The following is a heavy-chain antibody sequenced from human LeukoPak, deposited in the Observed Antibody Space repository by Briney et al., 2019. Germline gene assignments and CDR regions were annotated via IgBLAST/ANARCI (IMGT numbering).Heavy chain of an antibody. Sequence: GGSLRLSCTASGFTFGDYSMSWFRQAPGKGLEWVGLIRSKTYGGTPEYAASVKGRFSISRDDSKRVAYLQMNSLKTEDTAPYYCTRIGSGVRGSYTFDYWGQGTLVTVSS. CDR2: IRSKTYGGTP. CDR3: TRIGSGVRGSYTFDY. CDR1: GFTFGDYS. V-gene: IGHV3-49*03. D-gene: IGHD1-26*01. J-gene: IGHJ4*02.